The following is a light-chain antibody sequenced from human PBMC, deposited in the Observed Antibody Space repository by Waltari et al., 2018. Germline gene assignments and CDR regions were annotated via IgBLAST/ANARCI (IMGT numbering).Light chain of an antibody. J-gene: IGKJ1*01. V-gene: IGKV3-15*01. CDR1: QSVSTN. CDR3: QQYNNWPGT. CDR2: GES. Sequence: EIVMTQSPATLSVSPGERATLSCRATQSVSTNVAWYQRKPGQAPRLLMYGESTGATGVPARFSGSGSGTEFTLTISSLQSEDSAVYYCQQYNNWPGTFGQGTKVEIK.